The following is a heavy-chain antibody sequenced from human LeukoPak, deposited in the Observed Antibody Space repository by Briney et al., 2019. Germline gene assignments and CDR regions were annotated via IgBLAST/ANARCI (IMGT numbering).Heavy chain of an antibody. J-gene: IGHJ3*02. V-gene: IGHV3-33*08. CDR3: ARAGLLWFGEPDAFDI. CDR1: GFTLRSYG. CDR2: IWYDGSNK. Sequence: GVSLRLLCAAWGFTLRSYGMQGVREARGKGGEGGTVIWYDGSNKYYADSVKGRFTISRENYKNTLYLQMNSLRAEDTAVYYCARAGLLWFGEPDAFDIWGQGTMVTVSS. D-gene: IGHD3-10*01.